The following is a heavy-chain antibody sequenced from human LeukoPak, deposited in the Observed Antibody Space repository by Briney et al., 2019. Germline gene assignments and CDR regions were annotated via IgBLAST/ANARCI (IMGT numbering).Heavy chain of an antibody. D-gene: IGHD5-18*01. CDR1: GFTFSTYI. V-gene: IGHV3-30*04. J-gene: IGHJ4*02. CDR2: MSYTGNDI. CDR3: ATDLRYGNNFFFQH. Sequence: PGKSLRLSCAASGFTFSTYIMHWVRQSPGKGLEWVAVMSYTGNDISYADSVKGRFTISRDNSKNTLYLQMNSLQTDDTAVYYCATDLRYGNNFFFQHWGQGILVTVSS.